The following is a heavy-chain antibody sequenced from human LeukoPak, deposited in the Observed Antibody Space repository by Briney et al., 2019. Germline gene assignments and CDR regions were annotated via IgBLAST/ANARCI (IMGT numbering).Heavy chain of an antibody. Sequence: QTRGSLGLSCAGSGFTFSSYAMSWVRQAPGKGLEWVSAISETGGTTYDADSVKGRFTISRDNSKSTLYLHMNSLRAEDTAVYYCARRDPTTPKFDYWGQGTLVTVSS. V-gene: IGHV3-23*01. J-gene: IGHJ4*02. CDR2: ISETGGTT. CDR1: GFTFSSYA. D-gene: IGHD1-14*01. CDR3: ARRDPTTPKFDY.